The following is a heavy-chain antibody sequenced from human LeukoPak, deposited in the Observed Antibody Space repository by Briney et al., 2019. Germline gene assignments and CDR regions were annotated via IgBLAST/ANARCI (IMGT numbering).Heavy chain of an antibody. CDR3: PRADSSTLAAAPHYYDNYGMDV. Sequence: SETLSLTCAVSGYSISSDYYRGLIRQPPGEGVEWSEINYHSGSNYYNPSLKSRATISVDTSKNQFSLKLSSVTAADTAVYYCPRADSSTLAAAPHYYDNYGMDVWGKGTTVTVSS. J-gene: IGHJ6*04. CDR2: NYHSGSN. D-gene: IGHD3-22*01. V-gene: IGHV4-38-2*01. CDR1: GYSISSDYY.